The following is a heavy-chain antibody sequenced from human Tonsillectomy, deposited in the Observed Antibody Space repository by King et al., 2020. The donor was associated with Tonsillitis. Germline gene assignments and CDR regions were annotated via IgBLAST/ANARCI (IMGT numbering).Heavy chain of an antibody. CDR3: ARVAKTSGYDIYYYDY. CDR2: IIPISVTT. D-gene: IGHD5-12*01. J-gene: IGHJ4*02. Sequence: GQLVQSGAEVKKPGSSVKVSCKASGGSFSTYTINWVRQAPGQGLEWMGGIIPISVTTNYAQKFSVRVTLTADESTTTTYMDLSSLTSEDTAVYYCARVAKTSGYDIYYYDYWGQGTLVTVSS. CDR1: GGSFSTYT. V-gene: IGHV1-69*01.